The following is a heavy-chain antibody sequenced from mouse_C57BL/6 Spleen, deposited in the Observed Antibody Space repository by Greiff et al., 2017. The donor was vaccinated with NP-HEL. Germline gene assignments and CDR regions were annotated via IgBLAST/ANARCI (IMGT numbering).Heavy chain of an antibody. V-gene: IGHV1S81*02. CDR2: TNPTNGRT. CDR1: GYTFTSYW. Sequence: QVQLPQSGAELVKAGASVKMSCKASGYTFTSYWMHWVKQRLGQGLEWFAETNPTNGRTYYNEKFKSKATLTVDKSSSTAYMLLSGPTFEDSAVYYCARIKKIVATYFDYWGQGTTLTVSS. J-gene: IGHJ2*01. D-gene: IGHD1-1*01. CDR3: ARIKKIVATYFDY.